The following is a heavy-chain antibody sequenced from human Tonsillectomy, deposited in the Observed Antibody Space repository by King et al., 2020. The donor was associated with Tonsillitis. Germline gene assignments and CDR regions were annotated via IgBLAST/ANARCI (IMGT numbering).Heavy chain of an antibody. Sequence: VQLVESGGGVVQPGGSLRLSCAASGFIFSSYGMHWVRQAPGKGLEWVAFIRSDGSDKYYADSIKGRFTISRDNSKNTLYVQMNSLRAEDTGVYFCARVRAVTTYWNCPYLDYWGQGTLVTVSS. CDR2: IRSDGSDK. D-gene: IGHD1-7*01. CDR1: GFIFSSYG. J-gene: IGHJ4*02. V-gene: IGHV3-30*02. CDR3: ARVRAVTTYWNCPYLDY.